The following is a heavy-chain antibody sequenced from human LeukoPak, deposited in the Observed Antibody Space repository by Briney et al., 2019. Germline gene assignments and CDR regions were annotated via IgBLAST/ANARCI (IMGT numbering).Heavy chain of an antibody. V-gene: IGHV3-33*01. Sequence: PGGSLRLSCAASGFTFSSYGMHWVRQAPGKGLEWVAVIWYDGSNKYYADSVKGRFTISRDNSKNTLYLQMNSLRAEDAAVYYCARDPRRWLQLNRGMDVWGQGTTVTVSS. D-gene: IGHD5-24*01. CDR3: ARDPRRWLQLNRGMDV. CDR1: GFTFSSYG. CDR2: IWYDGSNK. J-gene: IGHJ6*02.